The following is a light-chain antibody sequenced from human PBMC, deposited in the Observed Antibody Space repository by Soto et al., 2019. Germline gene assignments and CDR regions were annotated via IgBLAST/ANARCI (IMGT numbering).Light chain of an antibody. CDR3: CSYAGSYSI. J-gene: IGLJ2*01. V-gene: IGLV2-11*01. CDR1: TSDVGGYNY. CDR2: DVN. Sequence: QPVLTQPRSVSGSPGQSVTISCTGTTSDVGGYNYVSWYQQHPVKAPKLIISDVNKRPSGVPDRFSGSKSGNTASLTISGLQAEDEADYYCCSYAGSYSIFGGGTQLTVL.